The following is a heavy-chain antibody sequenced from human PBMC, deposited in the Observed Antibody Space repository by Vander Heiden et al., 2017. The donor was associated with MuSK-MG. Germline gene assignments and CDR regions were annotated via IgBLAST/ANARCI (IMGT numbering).Heavy chain of an antibody. CDR3: AKEDSSGWYFYDY. CDR1: GFTFDDYA. D-gene: IGHD6-19*01. V-gene: IGHV3-9*01. Sequence: EVQLVESGGGLVQPGRSLRLSCAASGFTFDDYAMHWVRQAPGKGLGWVSGISWNSGSIGYADSVKGRFTSSRDNAKNSLYLQMNSLRAEDTAFYYCAKEDSSGWYFYDYWGQGTLVTVSS. J-gene: IGHJ4*02. CDR2: ISWNSGSI.